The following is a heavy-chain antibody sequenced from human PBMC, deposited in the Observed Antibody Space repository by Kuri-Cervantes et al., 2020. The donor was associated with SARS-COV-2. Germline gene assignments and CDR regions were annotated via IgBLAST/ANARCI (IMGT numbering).Heavy chain of an antibody. V-gene: IGHV4-59*08. CDR1: GGSISSYY. CDR2: IDNSGST. Sequence: GSLRLSCTVSGGSISSYYWNWIRQRPGKGLEWIGYIDNSGSTNYNLSLKSRVTISLDTSKDQFSLKLNSVTAADTAVYYCTKYNWDFDHWGQGTLVTVSS. CDR3: TKYNWDFDH. J-gene: IGHJ4*02. D-gene: IGHD1-20*01.